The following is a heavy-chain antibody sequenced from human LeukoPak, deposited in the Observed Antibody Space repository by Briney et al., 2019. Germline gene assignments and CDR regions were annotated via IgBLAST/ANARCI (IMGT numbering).Heavy chain of an antibody. V-gene: IGHV4-30-4*08. D-gene: IGHD5-18*01. CDR3: ASGNRGGSSYGYSLFDY. CDR1: GGSISSGDYY. J-gene: IGHJ4*02. Sequence: SETLSLTCTVSGGSISSGDYYWSWIRQPPGKGLEWIGYIYYSGSTYYNPSLKSRVTISVDTSKNQFSLKLSSVTAADTAVYYCASGNRGGSSYGYSLFDYWGQGTLVTVSS. CDR2: IYYSGST.